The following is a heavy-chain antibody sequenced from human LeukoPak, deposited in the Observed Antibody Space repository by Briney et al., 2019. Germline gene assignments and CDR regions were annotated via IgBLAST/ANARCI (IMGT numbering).Heavy chain of an antibody. CDR3: ARGIAVAWDAFDI. CDR1: GYTFTGYY. CDR2: INPNSGGT. D-gene: IGHD6-19*01. Sequence: GASVTVSCKASGYTFTGYYMHWVRQAPGQGLEWMGWINPNSGGTNYAQKFQGRVTMTRDTSISTAYMELSRLRSDDTAVYYCARGIAVAWDAFDIWGQGTMVTVSS. J-gene: IGHJ3*02. V-gene: IGHV1-2*02.